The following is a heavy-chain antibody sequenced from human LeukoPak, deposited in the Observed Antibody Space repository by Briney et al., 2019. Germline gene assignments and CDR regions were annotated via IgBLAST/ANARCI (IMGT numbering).Heavy chain of an antibody. V-gene: IGHV4-59*01. CDR2: IYYGGST. Sequence: PSETLSLTCTVSGGSISSYYWSWIRQPPGKGLEWIGYIYYGGSTNYNPSLKSRVTISVDTSKNQFSLKLSSVTAADTAVYYCARATGYDGGYFDYWGQGTLVTVSS. CDR1: GGSISSYY. CDR3: ARATGYDGGYFDY. J-gene: IGHJ4*02. D-gene: IGHD5-12*01.